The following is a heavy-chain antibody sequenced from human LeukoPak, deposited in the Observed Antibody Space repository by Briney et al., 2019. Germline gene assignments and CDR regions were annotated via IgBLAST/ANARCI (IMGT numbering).Heavy chain of an antibody. CDR3: ARYSSGWQRPDY. D-gene: IGHD6-19*01. CDR2: INTGNGNT. J-gene: IGHJ4*02. Sequence: ASVKVSCKASGYTFTSYTLHWVRQAPGQRLEWMGWINTGNGNTKYSQEFQGRVTITRDTSASTAYMELSSLRSDDTAVYYCARYSSGWQRPDYWGQGTLVTVSS. CDR1: GYTFTSYT. V-gene: IGHV1-3*04.